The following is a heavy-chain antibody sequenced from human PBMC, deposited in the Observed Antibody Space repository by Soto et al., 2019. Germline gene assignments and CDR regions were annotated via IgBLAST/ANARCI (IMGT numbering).Heavy chain of an antibody. CDR1: GYTFSNYA. CDR3: VRGDYYGSGSDLQLSGEWSY. V-gene: IGHV1-3*01. D-gene: IGHD3-10*01. CDR2: INVGSGNT. Sequence: QVQLVQSGAEVKKPGASVKVSCKASGYTFSNYAIHWVRQAPGQGLEWMGWINVGSGNTRYSQNLQGRVTTSRDTSASTAYMELSSLRSEDTAVYSCVRGDYYGSGSDLQLSGEWSYWGQGTLVTVSS. J-gene: IGHJ4*02.